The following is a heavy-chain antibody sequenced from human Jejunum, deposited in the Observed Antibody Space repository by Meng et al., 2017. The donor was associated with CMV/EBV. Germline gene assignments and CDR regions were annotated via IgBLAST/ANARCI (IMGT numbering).Heavy chain of an antibody. CDR2: IYNYGGT. CDR1: GGSINTYY. V-gene: IGHV4-59*08. Sequence: QVQLQEAGPGLVEPSETLSLTCSVSGGSINTYYWGWIRQSPGKGLEWIGNIYNYGGTYYNPSLKSRVTISTDTSKNEFSLRLKSVTAADTAVYYCVRHGDCSSGSCYYHWFDPWGQGSLVTVSS. J-gene: IGHJ5*02. D-gene: IGHD2-2*01. CDR3: VRHGDCSSGSCYYHWFDP.